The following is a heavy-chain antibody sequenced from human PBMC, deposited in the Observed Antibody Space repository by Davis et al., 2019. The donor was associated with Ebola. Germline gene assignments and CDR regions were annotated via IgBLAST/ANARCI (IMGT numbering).Heavy chain of an antibody. CDR1: GGSISSYY. CDR3: ARTGARLDNNWFDS. V-gene: IGHV4-59*08. D-gene: IGHD6-6*01. Sequence: GSLRLSCTVSGGSISSYYWSWIRQPPGKGLEWIGYIYYSGSTNYNPSLKSRVTISVDTSKNQFSLKLSSVTAADTAVYYCARTGARLDNNWFDSWGQGSLVTVSS. CDR2: IYYSGST. J-gene: IGHJ5*01.